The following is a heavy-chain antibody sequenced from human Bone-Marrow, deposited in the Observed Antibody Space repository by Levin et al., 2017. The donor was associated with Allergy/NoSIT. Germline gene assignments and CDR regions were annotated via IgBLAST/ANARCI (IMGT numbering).Heavy chain of an antibody. CDR1: GFTFSRYD. CDR2: IGITGDT. Sequence: GGSLRLSCAASGFTFSRYDMHWVRQPTGKGLEWVSAIGITGDTYYPGSVKGRFTISRENAKNSLYLQMNSLTVGDTAVYYCARAGIVRATVNAFDIWGQGTMVTVSS. V-gene: IGHV3-13*01. CDR3: ARAGIVRATVNAFDI. D-gene: IGHD1-26*01. J-gene: IGHJ3*02.